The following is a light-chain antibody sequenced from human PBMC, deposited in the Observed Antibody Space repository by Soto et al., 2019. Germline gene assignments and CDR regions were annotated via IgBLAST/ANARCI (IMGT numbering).Light chain of an antibody. CDR1: SSDVGGYNY. J-gene: IGLJ1*01. V-gene: IGLV2-14*01. CDR2: DVS. CDR3: SSYTSSTTRV. Sequence: QSVLTQPASVSGSPGQSITISCTGTSSDVGGYNYVSWYQQHPGKATKLMIYDVSNRPSGVSNRFSGSKSGNTASLTISGLQAEDEADYYCSSYTSSTTRVFGTGTKVT.